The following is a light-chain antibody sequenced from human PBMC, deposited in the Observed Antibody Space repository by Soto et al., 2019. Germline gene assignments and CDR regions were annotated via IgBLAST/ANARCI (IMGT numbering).Light chain of an antibody. J-gene: IGLJ2*01. V-gene: IGLV1-40*01. Sequence: QLVLTQPPSVSGAPGQRVTISCTGSSSNIGAGYVVHWYQQVPGTAPKLLIYGNINRPSGVPDRFSGSESGTSASLAITGLQAEDEGDYYCQSYDSSHVVFGGGTKLTVL. CDR1: SSNIGAGYV. CDR2: GNI. CDR3: QSYDSSHVV.